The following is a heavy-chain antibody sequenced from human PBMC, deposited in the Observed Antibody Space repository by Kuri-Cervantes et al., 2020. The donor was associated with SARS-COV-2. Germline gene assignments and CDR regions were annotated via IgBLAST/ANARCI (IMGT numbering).Heavy chain of an antibody. CDR1: GFTFSSYW. D-gene: IGHD4-17*01. CDR3: ARSRDGDYDPFDY. J-gene: IGHJ4*02. V-gene: IGHV3-48*02. CDR2: ISSSSSTI. Sequence: GESLKISCAVSGFTFSSYWMHWVRQAPGKGLEWVSYISSSSSTIYYADSVKGRFTISRDNAKNSLYLQMNGLRDEDTAVYYCARSRDGDYDPFDYWGQGTLVTVSS.